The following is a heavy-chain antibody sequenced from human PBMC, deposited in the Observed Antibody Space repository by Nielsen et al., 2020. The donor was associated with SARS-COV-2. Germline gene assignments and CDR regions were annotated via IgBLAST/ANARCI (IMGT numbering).Heavy chain of an antibody. CDR2: ISYDGSNK. CDR3: ASTQSSGRYYDTLSPFDY. CDR1: GFTFSSYA. V-gene: IGHV3-30-3*01. D-gene: IGHD3-9*01. J-gene: IGHJ4*02. Sequence: GGSLRLSCAASGFTFSSYAMHWVRQAPGKGLEWVAVISYDGSNKYYADSVKGRFTISRDNSKNTLYLQMNSLRAEDTAVYYCASTQSSGRYYDTLSPFDYWGQGTPVTVSS.